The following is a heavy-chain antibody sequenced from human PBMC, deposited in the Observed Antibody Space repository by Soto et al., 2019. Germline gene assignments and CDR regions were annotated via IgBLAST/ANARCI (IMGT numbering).Heavy chain of an antibody. Sequence: VESLKISCKGSGYSFTSYWIGWVRQIPWKGLEWMGIIYPGDSDTRYSPSFQGQVTISADKSISTAYLQWSSLKASDTAMYYCARLVGATPYYYYGRDVWGHGNTVTVS. CDR2: IYPGDSDT. D-gene: IGHD1-26*01. V-gene: IGHV5-51*01. CDR1: GYSFTSYW. CDR3: ARLVGATPYYYYGRDV. J-gene: IGHJ6*02.